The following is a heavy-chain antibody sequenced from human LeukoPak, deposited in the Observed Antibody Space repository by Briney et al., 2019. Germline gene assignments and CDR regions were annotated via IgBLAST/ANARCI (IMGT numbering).Heavy chain of an antibody. CDR3: ASRGGFSYFDY. J-gene: IGHJ4*02. Sequence: GGSLRLSCAASGFTVSSNYMSWVRQAPGKGLEWVSVIYSGGSTYYADSVKGRFTISRHNSKNTVYLQMNSLRAEDTAVYYCASRGGFSYFDYWGQGSLDTVSS. CDR2: IYSGGST. V-gene: IGHV3-53*04. D-gene: IGHD3-10*01. CDR1: GFTVSSNY.